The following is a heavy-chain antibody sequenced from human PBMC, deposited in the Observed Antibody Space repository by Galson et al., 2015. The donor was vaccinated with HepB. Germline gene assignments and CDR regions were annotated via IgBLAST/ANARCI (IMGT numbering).Heavy chain of an antibody. CDR1: GYTFTSYA. CDR2: INAGNGNT. CDR3: ARDGIVGAPGLAD. J-gene: IGHJ4*02. Sequence: SVKVSCKASGYTFTSYAMHWVRQAPGQRLEWMGWINAGNGNTKYSQKFQGRVTMTTDTSTSTAYMELRSLRSDDTAVYYCARDGIVGAPGLADWGQGTLVTVSS. V-gene: IGHV1-3*01. D-gene: IGHD1-26*01.